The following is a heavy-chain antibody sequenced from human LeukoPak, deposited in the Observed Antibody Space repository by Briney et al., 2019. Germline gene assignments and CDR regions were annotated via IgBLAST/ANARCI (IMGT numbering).Heavy chain of an antibody. CDR3: ARLGFRTGDNSLADY. CDR1: GGSISGYY. CDR2: IFYSGST. V-gene: IGHV4-59*08. D-gene: IGHD2-8*02. Sequence: ASGTLSLTCTVSGGSISGYYWSWIRQPPGKGLECIGYIFYSGSTNYNPSFKSRVSISLDTSKSQFSLKLTSVTAADTAMYYCARLGFRTGDNSLADYWGRGTQVTVSS. J-gene: IGHJ4*02.